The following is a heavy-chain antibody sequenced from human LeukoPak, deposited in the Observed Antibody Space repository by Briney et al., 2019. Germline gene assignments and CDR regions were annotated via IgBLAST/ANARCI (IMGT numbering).Heavy chain of an antibody. Sequence: GGSLRLSCAASGFSFSRYDIHWVRQAPGKGLEWVAFIRYDGSNKKYADSVKGRFTISRDHFMSTVYLQMNSLRAEDTAVYYCAKDRQTITIFGVVNTPRANFDYWGQGTLVTVSS. CDR1: GFSFSRYD. CDR3: AKDRQTITIFGVVNTPRANFDY. CDR2: IRYDGSNK. J-gene: IGHJ4*02. D-gene: IGHD3-3*01. V-gene: IGHV3-30*02.